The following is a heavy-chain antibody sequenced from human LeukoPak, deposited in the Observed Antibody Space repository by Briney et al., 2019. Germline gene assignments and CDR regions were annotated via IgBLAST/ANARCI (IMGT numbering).Heavy chain of an antibody. J-gene: IGHJ4*02. CDR1: GGSISSTNW. CDR2: VHLDGRT. CDR3: AREGGPYRPLDY. Sequence: PSGTLSLICGVSGGSISSTNWWTWVRQPPGKGLEWIGEVHLDGRTNYNPALQSRLTMSVDFSENHISLPLTSVPAADTAVYYCAREGGPYRPLDYSGQGTLVTVSS. V-gene: IGHV4-4*02.